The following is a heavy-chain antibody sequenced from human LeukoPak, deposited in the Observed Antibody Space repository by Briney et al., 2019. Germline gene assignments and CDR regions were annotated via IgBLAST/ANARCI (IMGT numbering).Heavy chain of an antibody. CDR3: ARHYGP. CDR1: GGSLSDYY. V-gene: IGHV4-39*01. Sequence: SETLSLTCAVYGGSLSDYYWGWIRQPPGKGLEWIGSIYSSGSTYYNPSLKSRVTISVDTSKNQFSLKLTSVTAADTAVYYCARHYGPWGQGTLVTVSS. J-gene: IGHJ5*02. D-gene: IGHD4-17*01. CDR2: IYSSGST.